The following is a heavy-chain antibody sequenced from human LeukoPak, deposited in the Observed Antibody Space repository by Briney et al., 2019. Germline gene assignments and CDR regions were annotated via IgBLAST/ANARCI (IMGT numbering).Heavy chain of an antibody. CDR3: ARQYINSSPFDY. J-gene: IGHJ4*02. Sequence: GECLKISCKGSGYSFPDYWIAWVRQMPGKGLEWMGIIYPGDSDTRYSPSFQGQVTFSADKSITTAYLQWSRLQASDTAMYYCARQYINSSPFDYWGQGTLVTVSS. CDR1: GYSFPDYW. CDR2: IYPGDSDT. D-gene: IGHD6-6*01. V-gene: IGHV5-51*01.